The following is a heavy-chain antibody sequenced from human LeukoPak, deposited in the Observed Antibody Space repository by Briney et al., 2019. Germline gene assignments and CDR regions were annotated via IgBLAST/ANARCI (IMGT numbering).Heavy chain of an antibody. CDR1: GDSVSSNSAA. Sequence: SQTLSLTCDISGDSVSSNSAAWNWIRQSPSRGLEWLGRTYYRSRWYNDYAVSVKSRMTINADTSKNQFSLQLNSVTPEDTAVYYCARDLGVAAAGTAFWVYGMDVWGQGTTVTVSS. D-gene: IGHD6-13*01. CDR2: TYYRSRWYN. V-gene: IGHV6-1*01. CDR3: ARDLGVAAAGTAFWVYGMDV. J-gene: IGHJ6*02.